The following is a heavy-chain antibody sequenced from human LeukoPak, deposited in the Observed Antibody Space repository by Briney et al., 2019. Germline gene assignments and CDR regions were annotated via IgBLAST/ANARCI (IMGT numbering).Heavy chain of an antibody. CDR1: GFTFSNFA. V-gene: IGHV3-23*01. Sequence: PGGSLRLSCAAPGFTFSNFAMNWVRQAPGKGLEGVSTISGSGGSTYYADSVKGRFTISRDNSKTPLHLQMNSLRAEDTAVYYCAKMVHTEQWLVPFDYWGQGTLVTVSS. D-gene: IGHD6-19*01. CDR2: ISGSGGST. J-gene: IGHJ4*02. CDR3: AKMVHTEQWLVPFDY.